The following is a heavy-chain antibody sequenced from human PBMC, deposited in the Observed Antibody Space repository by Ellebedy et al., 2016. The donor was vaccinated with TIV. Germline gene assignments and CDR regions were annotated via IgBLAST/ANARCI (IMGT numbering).Heavy chain of an antibody. V-gene: IGHV4/OR15-8*01. J-gene: IGHJ4*02. CDR1: SGSISSSYC. Sequence: SETLSLTCVVSSGSISSSYCWSWVRPPPGKGLEWLGEICHNGSPNYNPSLRSRVTMSLDKSKNYFSLNLNSVTAADTAVYYCATAQEYSTGWAHSDYWGQGALVTVSS. CDR2: ICHNGSP. D-gene: IGHD6-19*01. CDR3: ATAQEYSTGWAHSDY.